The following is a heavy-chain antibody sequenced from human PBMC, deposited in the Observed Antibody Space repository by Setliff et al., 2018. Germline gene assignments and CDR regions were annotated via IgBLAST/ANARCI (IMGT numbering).Heavy chain of an antibody. CDR3: ARGPHLRQIDY. D-gene: IGHD3-3*02. J-gene: IGHJ4*02. Sequence: ASVKVSCQASGYTFTSYDINWVRQATGQGLEWMGWMNPNSGNAGYAQKFQGRVTMTRNTSISTAYMELSSLRSEDTAVYYCARGPHLRQIDYWGQGTLVTVSS. V-gene: IGHV1-8*01. CDR1: GYTFTSYD. CDR2: MNPNSGNA.